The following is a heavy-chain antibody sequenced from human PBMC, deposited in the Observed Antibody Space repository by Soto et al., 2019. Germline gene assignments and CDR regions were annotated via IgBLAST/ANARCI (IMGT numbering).Heavy chain of an antibody. J-gene: IGHJ5*02. CDR3: AHVDTAGDWFDP. CDR2: IYWDDDK. V-gene: IGHV2-5*02. D-gene: IGHD5-18*01. CDR1: GFSLSTSGVG. Sequence: QTTLKESGPTLVKPTQTLTLTCTFSGFSLSTSGVGVGWIRQPPGKALEWLGIIYWDDDKRYSPSLRSRLTITKHTSKNPVVLTMTNMDPVDTATYYCAHVDTAGDWFDPWGQGTLVTVSS.